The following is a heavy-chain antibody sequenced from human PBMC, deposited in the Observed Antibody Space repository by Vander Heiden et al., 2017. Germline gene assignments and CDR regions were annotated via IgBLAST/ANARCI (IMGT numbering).Heavy chain of an antibody. CDR3: ARRGRLPFDY. V-gene: IGHV4-34*02. CDR2: INESGST. J-gene: IGHJ4*02. Sequence: QVQLPQWGAGLLKPAETLSLTCAVHGGSFSGYYCTWIRQAPGKGLEWIGEINESGSTNYNPSLKSRVTISGDTSKNQFSLRLTSVTAADTAVYYCARRGRLPFDYWGQGTLVTVSS. CDR1: GGSFSGYY. D-gene: IGHD6-25*01.